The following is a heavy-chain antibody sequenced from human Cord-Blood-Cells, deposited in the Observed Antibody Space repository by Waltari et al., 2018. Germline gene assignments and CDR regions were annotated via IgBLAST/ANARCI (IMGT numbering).Heavy chain of an antibody. CDR1: GFPVSRHY. Sequence: EVQLVESGGGLVQPGGSLRLSGAASGFPVSRHYMSWVRQAPGKGPEWVSVIYSGGSTYYADSVKGRFTISRHNSKNTLYLQMNSLRAEDTAVYYCARDGSHYMDVWGKGTTVTVSS. V-gene: IGHV3-53*04. CDR2: IYSGGST. CDR3: ARDGSHYMDV. J-gene: IGHJ6*03.